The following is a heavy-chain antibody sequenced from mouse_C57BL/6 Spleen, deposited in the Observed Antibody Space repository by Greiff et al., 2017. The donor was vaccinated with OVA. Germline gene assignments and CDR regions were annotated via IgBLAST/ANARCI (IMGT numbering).Heavy chain of an antibody. J-gene: IGHJ4*01. Sequence: QVQLQQPGAELVRPGSSVKLSCKASGYTFTSYWMDWVKQRPGQGLEWIGNIYPSDSETHYNQKFKDKATLTVDKSSSTAYMQLSSLTSEDSAVYYCARKGFYYDYDEYAMDYWGQGTSVTVSS. CDR2: IYPSDSET. CDR1: GYTFTSYW. CDR3: ARKGFYYDYDEYAMDY. V-gene: IGHV1-61*01. D-gene: IGHD2-4*01.